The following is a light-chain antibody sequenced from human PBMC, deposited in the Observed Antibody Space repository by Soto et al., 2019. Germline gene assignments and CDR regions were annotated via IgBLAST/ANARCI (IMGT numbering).Light chain of an antibody. J-gene: IGLJ3*02. Sequence: QSVLTQPPSASATPGQRVTISCSGSSSSRGSNYVYWYQHLPGTAHTLFISRDNKRPSWVPDRFSGSMSRTSASLAISGLRSADEGDYYSASCDNRLTGPGFGGGTKVTV. CDR1: SSSRGSNY. V-gene: IGLV1-47*01. CDR2: RDN. CDR3: ASCDNRLTGPG.